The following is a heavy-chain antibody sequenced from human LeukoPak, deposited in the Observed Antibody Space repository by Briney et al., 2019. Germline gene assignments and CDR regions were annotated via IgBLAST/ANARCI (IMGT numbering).Heavy chain of an antibody. CDR1: GGTFIKYA. CDR2: IIPLFGTT. Sequence: ASVKVSCKASGGTFIKYAISWVRQAPGQGLEWMGGIIPLFGTTNYAQKFQGRVTMTTDTSTSTAYMELRSLRSDDTAVYYCARDGLRVFDYWGQGTLVTVSS. D-gene: IGHD5-12*01. J-gene: IGHJ4*02. CDR3: ARDGLRVFDY. V-gene: IGHV1-69*05.